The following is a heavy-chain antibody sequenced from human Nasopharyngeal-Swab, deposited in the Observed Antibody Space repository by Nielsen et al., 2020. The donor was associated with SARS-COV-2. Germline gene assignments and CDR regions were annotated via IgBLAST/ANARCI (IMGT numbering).Heavy chain of an antibody. V-gene: IGHV6-1*01. CDR2: TYYRSMWKN. Sequence: SETLSLTCALSGDSVSSNYAAWNWIRQSPSRGLEWLGRTYYRSMWKNDYALSVEGRITISPDPSKNQFSLQLNSLTPEDTAVYYCARIAVAVPPVWGQGTLVTVSS. J-gene: IGHJ4*02. CDR3: ARIAVAVPPV. D-gene: IGHD6-19*01. CDR1: GDSVSSNYAA.